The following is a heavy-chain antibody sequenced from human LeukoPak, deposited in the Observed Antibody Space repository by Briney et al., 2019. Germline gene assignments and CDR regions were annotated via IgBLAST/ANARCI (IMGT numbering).Heavy chain of an antibody. D-gene: IGHD6-13*01. CDR2: IYSGGST. CDR1: GFTFSSNY. J-gene: IGHJ6*02. V-gene: IGHV3-53*04. Sequence: PGGSLRLSCAASGFTFSSNYMSWVRQAPGKGLEWVSVIYSGGSTYYADSVKGRFTISRHNSKNTLYLQMNSLRAEDTAVYYCARASYSSSWYVYYGMDVWGQGTTVTVSS. CDR3: ARASYSSSWYVYYGMDV.